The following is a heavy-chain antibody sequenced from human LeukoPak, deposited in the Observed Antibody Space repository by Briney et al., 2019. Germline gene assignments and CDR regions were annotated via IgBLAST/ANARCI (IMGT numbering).Heavy chain of an antibody. CDR2: IYYTGST. CDR1: GGSISSYY. V-gene: IGHV4-59*01. Sequence: SETLSLTCTVTGGSISSYYWSWIRQPPGKGLEWIGYIYYTGSTNYNPSLKSRVTISVDTSKNQFSLKLSSVTAADTAVFYCARVASGYDVFDIWGQGTMVTVSS. J-gene: IGHJ3*02. CDR3: ARVASGYDVFDI. D-gene: IGHD3-3*01.